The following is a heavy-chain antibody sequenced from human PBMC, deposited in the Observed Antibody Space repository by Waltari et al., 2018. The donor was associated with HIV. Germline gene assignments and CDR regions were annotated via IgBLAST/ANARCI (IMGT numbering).Heavy chain of an antibody. J-gene: IGHJ3*02. Sequence: QVQLQESGPGLVKPSQTLSLTCSVSGGSISRGGYYWSWIRQHPGKGLEWIGYIYYSGSTDYNPSLKSRVIISVDTSKNQFSLKLSSVTAADTAVYYCARDLGYDTSGYYYGSAFDIWGQGTMVTVSS. CDR2: IYYSGST. V-gene: IGHV4-31*03. CDR3: ARDLGYDTSGYYYGSAFDI. CDR1: GGSISRGGYY. D-gene: IGHD3-22*01.